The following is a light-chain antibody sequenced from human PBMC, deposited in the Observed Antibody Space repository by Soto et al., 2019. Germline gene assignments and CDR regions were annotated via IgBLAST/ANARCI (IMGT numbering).Light chain of an antibody. J-gene: IGKJ1*01. Sequence: DIPMTQSPSSLSASVGDRVTITCRPSQNIANYLNWYQHKPGKAPKLLIYGASTLQSGVPSRFTGGASETDFTLTISSLQPDDFATYFCQQSYTTPRTFGQGTKVEVK. CDR1: QNIANY. CDR3: QQSYTTPRT. V-gene: IGKV1-39*01. CDR2: GAS.